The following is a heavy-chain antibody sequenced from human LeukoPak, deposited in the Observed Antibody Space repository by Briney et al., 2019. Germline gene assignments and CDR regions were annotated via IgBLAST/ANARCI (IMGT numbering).Heavy chain of an antibody. CDR2: IKQDGSEK. Sequence: GGSLRLSCAASGFTFSSYWMSWVRQAPGKGLEWVANIKQDGSEKYYVDSVKGGFTISRDNAKTSLYLQMNSLRAEDTAVYYCASRYCSSTSCRSYWYFDLWGRGTLVTVSS. CDR1: GFTFSSYW. D-gene: IGHD2-2*01. J-gene: IGHJ2*01. V-gene: IGHV3-7*01. CDR3: ASRYCSSTSCRSYWYFDL.